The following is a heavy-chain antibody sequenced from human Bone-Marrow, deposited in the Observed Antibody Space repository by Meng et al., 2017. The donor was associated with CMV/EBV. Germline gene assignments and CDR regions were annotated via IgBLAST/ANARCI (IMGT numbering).Heavy chain of an antibody. Sequence: GGSLRLSCAASGFTFSSYSMNWVRQAPGKGLEWVSSISSSSSYIYYADSVKGRFTISRDNAKNSLYLQMNSLRAEDTAIYYCARVSYQLSSQNPFVYWGQGPLVPVSS. V-gene: IGHV3-21*06. J-gene: IGHJ4*02. CDR2: ISSSSSYI. CDR1: GFTFSSYS. D-gene: IGHD3-16*02. CDR3: ARVSYQLSSQNPFVY.